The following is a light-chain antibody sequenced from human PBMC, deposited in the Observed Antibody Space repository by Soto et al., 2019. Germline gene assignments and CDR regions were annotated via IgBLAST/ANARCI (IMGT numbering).Light chain of an antibody. Sequence: DIQVTQSPPTLSASVGDRVTITCRASQTISTWMAWYQQKPGKAPKLLVYDASTLQSGVASRFSGSGSGTDFTLTISSLQPEDFATYYCQQANSFPITFGQGTRLEIK. V-gene: IGKV1-12*01. J-gene: IGKJ5*01. CDR3: QQANSFPIT. CDR2: DAS. CDR1: QTISTW.